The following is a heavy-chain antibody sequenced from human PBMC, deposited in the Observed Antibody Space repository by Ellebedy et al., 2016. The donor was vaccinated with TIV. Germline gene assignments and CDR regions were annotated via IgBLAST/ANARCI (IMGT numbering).Heavy chain of an antibody. V-gene: IGHV5-51*01. CDR1: GYTFTNWW. Sequence: GESLKISCKGSGYTFTNWWIGWVRQMPGKGLEWMGIMYLGDSDTRYSPSFHGQVTISADKSLTTASLQWSSLEASDTAIYYCARLQGGTSWYSYIDLWGQGTLVTVSS. J-gene: IGHJ4*02. D-gene: IGHD6-13*01. CDR3: ARLQGGTSWYSYIDL. CDR2: MYLGDSDT.